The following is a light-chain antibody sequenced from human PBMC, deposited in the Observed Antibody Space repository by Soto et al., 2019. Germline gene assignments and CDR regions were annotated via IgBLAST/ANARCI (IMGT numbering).Light chain of an antibody. J-gene: IGKJ4*01. V-gene: IGKV1-17*01. CDR2: AAS. CDR1: QGIGSA. Sequence: DIQMTQSPSSLSASVGDRVTITCRASQGIGSALGWYQQKPRKAPKRLIYAASSLQSGVRSRFSGSGSGTEFTLTISSLQPEDFATYYCLQHNSYPPTFGGGTKVEIK. CDR3: LQHNSYPPT.